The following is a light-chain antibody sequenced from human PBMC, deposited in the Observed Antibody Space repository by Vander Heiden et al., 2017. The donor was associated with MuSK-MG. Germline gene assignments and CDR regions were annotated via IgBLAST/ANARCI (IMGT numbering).Light chain of an antibody. CDR1: SPNIGAGYD. CDR3: QSYDSSLSGSGV. J-gene: IGLJ7*01. V-gene: IGLV1-40*01. Sequence: QSVLTQPPSVSGAPGQRVTISCTWSSPNIGAGYDVHWYQQLPGTAPKLLIYGNSNRPSGVPDRFSGSKSGTSASLAITGLQAEDEADYYCQSYDSSLSGSGVFGGGTQLTVL. CDR2: GNS.